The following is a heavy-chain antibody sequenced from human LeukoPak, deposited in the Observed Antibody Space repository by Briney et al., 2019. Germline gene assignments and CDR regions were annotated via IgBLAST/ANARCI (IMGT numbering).Heavy chain of an antibody. V-gene: IGHV4-38-2*02. CDR3: ARVAGGRLGEFNY. CDR2: IYHSGST. J-gene: IGHJ4*02. Sequence: KSSETLSLTCTVSGYSISSGYYWGWIRQPPGKGLEWIGSIYHSGSTYYNPSLKSRVTISVDTSKNQFSLKLSSVTAADTAVYYCARVAGGRLGEFNYWGQGTLVTVSS. D-gene: IGHD3-16*01. CDR1: GYSISSGYY.